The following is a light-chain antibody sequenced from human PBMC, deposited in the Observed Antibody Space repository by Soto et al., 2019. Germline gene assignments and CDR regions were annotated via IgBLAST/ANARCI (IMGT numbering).Light chain of an antibody. V-gene: IGLV2-14*01. CDR1: SSDVGGYNY. J-gene: IGLJ1*01. Sequence: QSVLTQPASVSGSPGQSITISCTGTSSDVGGYNYVSWYQQHPGKAPKLMIYDVSNRPSGVSNRFSGSKSGNTASLTISGLQAEDEADYSCSSYTSSSTLVFGTGTKVTDL. CDR3: SSYTSSSTLV. CDR2: DVS.